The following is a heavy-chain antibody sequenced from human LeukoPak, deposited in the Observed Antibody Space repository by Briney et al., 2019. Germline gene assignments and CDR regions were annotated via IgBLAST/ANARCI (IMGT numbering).Heavy chain of an antibody. CDR3: AALAYYYGSGASGPNIDY. Sequence: GGSLGLSCVASGFTFSNYEMNWVRQAPGKGLEWVSYISSSGITKHYTDSVKGRFTISRDNAKNSLYLQMNSLRAEDTAVYYCAALAYYYGSGASGPNIDYWGQGTLVTVSS. CDR2: ISSSGITK. CDR1: GFTFSNYE. D-gene: IGHD3-10*01. J-gene: IGHJ4*02. V-gene: IGHV3-48*03.